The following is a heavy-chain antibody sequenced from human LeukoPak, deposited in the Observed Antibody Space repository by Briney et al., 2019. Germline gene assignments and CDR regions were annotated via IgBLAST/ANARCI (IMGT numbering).Heavy chain of an antibody. CDR3: AKVTNYDILTGYVGVFDY. Sequence: PGGSLRLSCAASGFTFSSHGMSWVRQAPGKGLEWVSTISGSGDYTYYADSVKGRFTISRDNSKNTLYLQMNSLRAEDTAIYYCAKVTNYDILTGYVGVFDYWGQGTLVTVSS. V-gene: IGHV3-23*01. CDR1: GFTFSSHG. J-gene: IGHJ4*02. CDR2: ISGSGDYT. D-gene: IGHD3-9*01.